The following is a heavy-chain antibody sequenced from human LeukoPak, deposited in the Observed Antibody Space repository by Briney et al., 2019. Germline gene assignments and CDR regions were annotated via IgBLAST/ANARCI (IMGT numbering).Heavy chain of an antibody. CDR1: GFTFSSYS. Sequence: GGSLRLSCAASGFTFSSYSMSWVRQSPGKGLEWVSSISSSSSSYIYYPDSVKGRFTISRDNAKNSLYLQMNSLRAEDTAVYYCASRYYDSNGYYFDYWGQGTLVTVSS. D-gene: IGHD3-22*01. CDR3: ASRYYDSNGYYFDY. V-gene: IGHV3-21*01. CDR2: ISSSSSSYI. J-gene: IGHJ4*02.